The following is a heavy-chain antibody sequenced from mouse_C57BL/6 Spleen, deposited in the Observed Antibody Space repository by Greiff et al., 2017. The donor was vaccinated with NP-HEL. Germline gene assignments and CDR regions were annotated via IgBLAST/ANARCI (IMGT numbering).Heavy chain of an antibody. D-gene: IGHD4-1*02. V-gene: IGHV3-6*01. CDR2: IRYDGSK. J-gene: IGHJ2*01. CDR1: GYPITSGYY. Sequence: EVKLQESGPGLVKPSQSLSLTCSVTGYPITSGYYWNWIRQFPGNKLAWMGYIRYDGSKNYNPSLKNRISSTRDTSKNQFFLKLNSVTTEDTDTDDCARGGQLGRRFDYWGQGTTLTVSS. CDR3: ARGGQLGRRFDY.